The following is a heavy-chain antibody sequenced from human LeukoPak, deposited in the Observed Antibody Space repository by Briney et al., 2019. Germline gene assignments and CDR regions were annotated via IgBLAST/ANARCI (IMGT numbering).Heavy chain of an antibody. D-gene: IGHD2-15*01. CDR3: AREIDSWDIVVVVAAYNWFDP. CDR1: GGSISSYY. CDR2: IYTSGST. V-gene: IGHV4-4*07. J-gene: IGHJ5*02. Sequence: SETLSLTCTVSGGSISSYYWSWLRQPAGKGLEWIGRIYTSGSTNYNPSLKSRVTMAVDTSKNQFSLKLSSVTAADTAVYYCAREIDSWDIVVVVAAYNWFDPWGQGTLVTVSS.